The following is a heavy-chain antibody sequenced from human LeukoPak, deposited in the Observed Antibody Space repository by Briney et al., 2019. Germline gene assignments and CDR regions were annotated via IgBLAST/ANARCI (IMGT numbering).Heavy chain of an antibody. Sequence: PGGSLRLSCAASGFPFSSYSMNWVRQAPGKGLEWVSYISTTSSTIYYADSVKGRFTISRDTAKNSLYLQMNSLRAEDTAVYYCARVVSVAWSERRPGYYYMDVWGRGTTVTVSS. CDR1: GFPFSSYS. D-gene: IGHD1-1*01. CDR3: ARVVSVAWSERRPGYYYMDV. J-gene: IGHJ6*03. V-gene: IGHV3-48*04. CDR2: ISTTSSTI.